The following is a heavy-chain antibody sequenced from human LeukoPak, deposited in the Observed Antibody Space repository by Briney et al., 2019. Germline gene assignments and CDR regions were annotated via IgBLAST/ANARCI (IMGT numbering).Heavy chain of an antibody. CDR3: ARGGYSYGYDYYYYMDA. D-gene: IGHD5-18*01. Sequence: SETLSLTCTVSGGSISSGSYYWSWIRQPAGKGLEWIGRIYTSGSTNYNPSLKRRVTISVDTSKNQFSLKLSSVTAADTAVYYCARGGYSYGYDYYYYMDAWGKGTTVTISS. CDR2: IYTSGST. CDR1: GGSISSGSYY. J-gene: IGHJ6*03. V-gene: IGHV4-61*02.